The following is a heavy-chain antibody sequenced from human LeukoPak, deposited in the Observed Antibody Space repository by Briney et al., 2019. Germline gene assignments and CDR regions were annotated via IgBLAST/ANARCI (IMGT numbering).Heavy chain of an antibody. V-gene: IGHV3-21*06. D-gene: IGHD3-10*01. Sequence: GGSLRLSCAASGFRFSDYTMSWVRQAPGKGLEWVSSITSSSSYIYDADSVKGRFTISRDNAKNSLYLQMNSLRAEDTAVYYCARGTMVRGVISYFDYWGQGTLVTVSS. CDR2: ITSSSSYI. J-gene: IGHJ4*02. CDR1: GFRFSDYT. CDR3: ARGTMVRGVISYFDY.